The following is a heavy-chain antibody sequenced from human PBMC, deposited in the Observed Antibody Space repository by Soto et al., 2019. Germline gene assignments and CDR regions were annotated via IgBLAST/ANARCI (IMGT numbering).Heavy chain of an antibody. CDR2: IIPIFGTA. D-gene: IGHD4-17*01. V-gene: IGHV1-69*01. CDR3: ASPYGDVFPHYYYGMDV. Sequence: QVQLVQSGAEVKKPGSSVKGSCKASGGTFSSYAISWVRQAPGQGLEWMGGIIPIFGTANYAQKFQGRVTITADESTSTAYMELSSLRSEDTAVYYCASPYGDVFPHYYYGMDVWGQGTTVTVSS. J-gene: IGHJ6*02. CDR1: GGTFSSYA.